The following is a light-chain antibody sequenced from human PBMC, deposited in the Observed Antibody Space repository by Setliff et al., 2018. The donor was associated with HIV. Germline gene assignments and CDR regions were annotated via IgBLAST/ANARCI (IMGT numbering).Light chain of an antibody. CDR3: SSYTSSNTLV. V-gene: IGLV2-14*01. CDR2: EVS. Sequence: LTQPASVSGSPGQSITISCTGTSSDVGGYNSVSWYQQHPGKAPKLMIYEVSNRPSGVSNRFSGSKSGNTASLTISGLQAEDEADYYCSSYTSSNTLVFGTGTKGTVL. J-gene: IGLJ1*01. CDR1: SSDVGGYNS.